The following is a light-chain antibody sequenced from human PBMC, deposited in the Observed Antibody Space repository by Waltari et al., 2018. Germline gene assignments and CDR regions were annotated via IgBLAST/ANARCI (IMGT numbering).Light chain of an antibody. Sequence: EIVLTQFPGTLSLSPGERATLSCRASQSVSSSNLAWNQQKPGQAPRLLLHGATSRATGIPDRFSGVGSGTNVTLIISRLEPEDFAVYYCQQYGSSPITFGQGTRLEIK. CDR3: QQYGSSPIT. J-gene: IGKJ5*01. CDR1: QSVSSSN. CDR2: GAT. V-gene: IGKV3-20*01.